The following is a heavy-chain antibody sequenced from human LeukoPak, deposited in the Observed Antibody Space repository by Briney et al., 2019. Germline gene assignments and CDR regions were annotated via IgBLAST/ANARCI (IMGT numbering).Heavy chain of an antibody. V-gene: IGHV1-24*01. CDR1: GYTLTELS. Sequence: GASVKVSCKVSGYTLTELSMHWMRQAPGKGLEWMGGFDPEDGETIYAQKFQGRVTMTEDTSADTAYMELSSLRSEDTAVYYCGLLWFGGKFDPWGQGTLVTVSS. J-gene: IGHJ5*02. D-gene: IGHD3-10*01. CDR2: FDPEDGET. CDR3: GLLWFGGKFDP.